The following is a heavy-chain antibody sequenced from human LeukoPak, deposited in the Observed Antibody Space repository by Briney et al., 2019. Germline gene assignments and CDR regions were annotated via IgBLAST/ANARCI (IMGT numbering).Heavy chain of an antibody. CDR2: ISSSSSYI. Sequence: GGSLRLSCAASGFTFSRYSMNWVRQAPGKGLEWVTSISSSSSYIYYADSVKGRFTISRDNAKNSLYLQMNSLRAEDTAVYYCASKAKDHYGMDVWGQGTTVTVSS. CDR1: GFTFSRYS. J-gene: IGHJ6*02. V-gene: IGHV3-21*01. CDR3: ASKAKDHYGMDV.